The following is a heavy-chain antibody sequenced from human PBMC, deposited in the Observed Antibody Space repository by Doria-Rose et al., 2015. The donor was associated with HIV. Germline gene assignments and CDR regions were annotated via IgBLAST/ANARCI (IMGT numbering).Heavy chain of an antibody. CDR2: IFSDDER. V-gene: IGHV2-26*01. CDR3: ARIKSSRWYHKYYFDF. D-gene: IGHD6-13*01. CDR1: GVSLSSPGMG. J-gene: IGHJ4*02. Sequence: QVQLVQSGPVLVKPTETLTLTCTVSGVSLSSPGMGVSWIRQPPGKALEWLANIFSDDERSYNTSLKSRLTIPSGTSKRRLLLTMTDMEPVDTATYYCARIKSSRWYHKYYFDFWGQGTLVIVSA.